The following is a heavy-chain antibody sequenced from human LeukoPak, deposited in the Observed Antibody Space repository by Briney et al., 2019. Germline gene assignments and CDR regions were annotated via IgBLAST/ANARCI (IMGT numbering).Heavy chain of an antibody. D-gene: IGHD3/OR15-3a*01. V-gene: IGHV4-59*08. Sequence: SETLSLTCPVAGRSISSDYGSWIRQPPGKGLGWIGYIYYSGSTKYNPSLKSRVTISVDTSKTQFSLKLSSVPAADTAVYYCARHRHYGDWLLHLDYWGQGTLVTVSS. CDR2: IYYSGST. J-gene: IGHJ4*02. CDR1: GRSISSDY. CDR3: ARHRHYGDWLLHLDY.